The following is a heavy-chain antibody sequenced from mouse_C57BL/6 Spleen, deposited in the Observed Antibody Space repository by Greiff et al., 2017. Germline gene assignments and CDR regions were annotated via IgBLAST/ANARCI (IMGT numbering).Heavy chain of an antibody. Sequence: EVQLQQSGPVLVKPGASVKMSCKASGYTFTDYYMNWVKQSHGKSLEWIGVINPYNGGTSYNQKFKGKATLTVDKSSSTAYMELNSLTSEDSAVYYCARDDYDVGNYFDYWGQGTTLTVSS. CDR2: INPYNGGT. J-gene: IGHJ2*01. CDR1: GYTFTDYY. D-gene: IGHD2-4*01. V-gene: IGHV1-19*01. CDR3: ARDDYDVGNYFDY.